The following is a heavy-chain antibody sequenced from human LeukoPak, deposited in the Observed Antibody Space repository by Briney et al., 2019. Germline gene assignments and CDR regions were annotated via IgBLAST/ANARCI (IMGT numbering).Heavy chain of an antibody. CDR3: AREDNSGWFDY. V-gene: IGHV4-59*01. D-gene: IGHD6-19*01. J-gene: IGHJ4*02. CDR1: GGSINSYY. CDR2: IYYSGST. Sequence: NTSETLSLTCTVSGGSINSYYWSWIRQPPGKGLEWIGYIYYSGSTNYNPSLKSRVTISVDTSKNQFSLRLSSVTAADTAVYYCAREDNSGWFDYWGQGTLVTVSS.